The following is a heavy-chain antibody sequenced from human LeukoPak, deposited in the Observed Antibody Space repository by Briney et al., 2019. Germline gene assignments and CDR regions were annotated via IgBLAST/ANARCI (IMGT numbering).Heavy chain of an antibody. Sequence: PGGSLRLSCAASGFTFSNAWMSWVRQAPGKGLEWVSGISWNSAYIGYADSVKGRFTISRDNAKNSVYLQMNSLRAEDTALYYCAKDKAPLYSGYDWDLDFWGQGTMVTVSS. J-gene: IGHJ4*02. V-gene: IGHV3-9*01. CDR1: GFTFSNAW. D-gene: IGHD5-12*01. CDR2: ISWNSAYI. CDR3: AKDKAPLYSGYDWDLDF.